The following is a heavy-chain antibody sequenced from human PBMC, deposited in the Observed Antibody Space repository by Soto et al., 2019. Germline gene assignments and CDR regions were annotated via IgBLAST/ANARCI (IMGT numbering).Heavy chain of an antibody. CDR2: INHSGST. Sequence: ASETLSLTCAVYGGSVSGYYWGWIRQPPGKGLEWIGEINHSGSTNYNPSLKSRATISVDTSKNQFSLKLSSVTAADTAVYYCARVSMLVVFTLPQYYYYGMDVWGQGTTVTVSS. J-gene: IGHJ6*02. V-gene: IGHV4-34*01. CDR3: ARVSMLVVFTLPQYYYYGMDV. D-gene: IGHD3-22*01. CDR1: GGSVSGYY.